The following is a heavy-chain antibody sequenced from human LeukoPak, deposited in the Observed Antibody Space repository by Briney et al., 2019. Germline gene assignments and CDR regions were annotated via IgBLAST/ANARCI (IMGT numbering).Heavy chain of an antibody. CDR2: ISGSGGST. Sequence: GGSLRLSCAASGFTFSSYAMSWVRQAPGKGLEWVSAISGSGGSTYYADSVKGRFTISRDNSKNTLYLQMNSLRAEETAVYYCANSIAAAGWFDPWGQGTLVTVSS. D-gene: IGHD6-13*01. V-gene: IGHV3-23*01. CDR3: ANSIAAAGWFDP. CDR1: GFTFSSYA. J-gene: IGHJ5*02.